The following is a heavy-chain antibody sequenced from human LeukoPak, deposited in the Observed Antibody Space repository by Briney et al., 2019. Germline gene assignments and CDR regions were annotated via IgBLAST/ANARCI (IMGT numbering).Heavy chain of an antibody. D-gene: IGHD5-18*01. Sequence: GGSLRPSCAASGFTFSSYAMSWVRQAPGKGLEWVSAISGSGGSTYYADSVKGRFTISRDNSKNTLYLQMNSLRAEDTAVYYCAKGRSGYSYTEPFDYWGQGTLVTVSS. CDR2: ISGSGGST. V-gene: IGHV3-23*01. J-gene: IGHJ4*02. CDR3: AKGRSGYSYTEPFDY. CDR1: GFTFSSYA.